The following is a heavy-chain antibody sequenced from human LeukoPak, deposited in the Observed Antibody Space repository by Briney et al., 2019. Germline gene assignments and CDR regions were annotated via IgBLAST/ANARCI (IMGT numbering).Heavy chain of an antibody. CDR1: GFTFSSYS. J-gene: IGHJ4*02. Sequence: GGSLTLSCAASGFTFSSYSVNWLRQAPGKGGEWVSSIYSSSSYIYYADPVKGRVTISRDNAKNSLYLQMNSLRAEDTAVYYCARDLRGYSYGPDYWGQGTLVTVSS. V-gene: IGHV3-21*01. CDR3: ARDLRGYSYGPDY. CDR2: IYSSSSYI. D-gene: IGHD5-18*01.